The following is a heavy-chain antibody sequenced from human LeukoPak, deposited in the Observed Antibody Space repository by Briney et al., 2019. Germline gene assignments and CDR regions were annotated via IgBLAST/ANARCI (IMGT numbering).Heavy chain of an antibody. D-gene: IGHD4-23*01. CDR1: GFTFSNFG. J-gene: IGHJ3*02. CDR3: ARVSNDYGGNGAFDI. CDR2: ISYDGSSK. V-gene: IGHV3-30*03. Sequence: GGSLRLSCAASGFTFSNFGMHWVRQAPGKGLEWVAVISYDGSSKYYADSVKGRFTISRDNAKNSLYLQMNSLRAEDTAVYYCARVSNDYGGNGAFDIWGQGTMVTVSS.